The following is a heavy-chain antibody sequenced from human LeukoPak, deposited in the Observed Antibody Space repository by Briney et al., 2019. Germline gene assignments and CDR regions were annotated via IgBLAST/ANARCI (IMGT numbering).Heavy chain of an antibody. Sequence: SETLSLTCAVYGGSFSGYYWSWIRQPPGKGLEWIGEIYHSGSTNYNPSLKSRVTISVDTSKNQFSLKLSSVTAADTAVYYCASSYYYGSGSYLGWGQGILVTVSS. CDR3: ASSYYYGSGSYLG. CDR1: GGSFSGYY. D-gene: IGHD3-10*01. CDR2: IYHSGST. V-gene: IGHV4-34*01. J-gene: IGHJ4*02.